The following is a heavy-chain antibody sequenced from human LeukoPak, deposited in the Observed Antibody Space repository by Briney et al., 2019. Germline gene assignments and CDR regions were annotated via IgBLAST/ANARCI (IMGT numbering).Heavy chain of an antibody. CDR1: GGSISSSSYY. CDR3: AKSGGYGLIDY. V-gene: IGHV4-39*01. J-gene: IGHJ4*01. Sequence: SETLSLTCIVSGGSISSSSYYWAWIRQPPGKGLEWIGSIYYSGSTYYNPSLKSRVIISVDTSKNQFSLNLGSVTAADTAVYYCAKSGGYGLIDYWGQGTLVTVSS. D-gene: IGHD6-25*01. CDR2: IYYSGST.